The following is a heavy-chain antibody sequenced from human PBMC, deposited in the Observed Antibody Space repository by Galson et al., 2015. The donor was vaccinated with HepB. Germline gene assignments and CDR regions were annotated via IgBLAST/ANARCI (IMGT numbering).Heavy chain of an antibody. V-gene: IGHV3-48*03. D-gene: IGHD2-2*01. CDR1: GFTLERFY. Sequence: SLRLSCAASGFTLERFYMSWIRKAPGKGLEYISYISNTGDRVYYHDSAKGRFTISRDNSKNTLYLQMTSLRAEDTAVYYCARGTSVYCTRATCYREGSFDYWGQGTLVTVSS. CDR3: ARGTSVYCTRATCYREGSFDY. CDR2: ISNTGDRV. J-gene: IGHJ4*02.